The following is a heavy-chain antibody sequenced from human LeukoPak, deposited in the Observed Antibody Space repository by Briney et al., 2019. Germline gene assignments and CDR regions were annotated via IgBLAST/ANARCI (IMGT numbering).Heavy chain of an antibody. Sequence: GGSLRLSCVASGFTFSSYGMSWVRQAPGKVLEWVSAIICSGGSTSYADSGKGRFTIPRDHSKQPPYLQMNSLRAARPAVYYCEKDLARGLRLGYFYYGMDVWGQGTTVTVS. J-gene: IGHJ6*02. CDR3: EKDLARGLRLGYFYYGMDV. CDR1: GFTFSSYG. D-gene: IGHD3-16*01. V-gene: IGHV3-23*01. CDR2: IICSGGST.